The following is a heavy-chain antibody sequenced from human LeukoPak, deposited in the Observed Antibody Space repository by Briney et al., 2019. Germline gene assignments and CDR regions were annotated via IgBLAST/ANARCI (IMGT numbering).Heavy chain of an antibody. CDR2: INPNSGGT. CDR1: GYTFTGYY. V-gene: IGHV1-2*02. J-gene: IGHJ5*02. D-gene: IGHD2-2*02. CDR3: ARKLPYCSSTSCYTLWFDP. Sequence: ASVKVSCKASGYTFTGYYMHWVRQAPGQGLEWMGWINPNSGGTNYAQKFQGRVTMTRDTSISTAYMELSRLRSDDTVVYYCARKLPYCSSTSCYTLWFDPWGQGTLVTVSS.